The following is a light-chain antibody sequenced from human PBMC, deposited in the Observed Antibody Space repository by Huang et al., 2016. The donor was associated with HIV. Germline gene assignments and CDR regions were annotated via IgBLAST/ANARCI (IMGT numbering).Light chain of an antibody. CDR3: MQHIDIPYT. Sequence: DIVMTQTPLSLPVTPGEPASISCRSSQRLVDNDDGNTSLDWYLQKTGPSPQCLIFPLSYRASGVPDRFSGSGSGTDFTLKISRVESEDVARYYCMQHIDIPYTLGQGTNLEIK. J-gene: IGKJ2*01. CDR2: PLS. V-gene: IGKV2-40*01. CDR1: QRLVDNDDGNTS.